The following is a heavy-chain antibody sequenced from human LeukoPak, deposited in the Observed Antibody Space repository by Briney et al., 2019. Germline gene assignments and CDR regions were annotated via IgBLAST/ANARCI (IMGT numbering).Heavy chain of an antibody. Sequence: GGSLRLSCAASGFTFSSYGMHWVRQAPGKGLEWVAVIWYDGSNKYYADSVKGRFTISRDNSKNTLYLQMNSLRAEDTAVYYCAKGPKGATAFYYYYMDVWGKGTTVTVSS. J-gene: IGHJ6*03. CDR2: IWYDGSNK. CDR3: AKGPKGATAFYYYYMDV. CDR1: GFTFSSYG. D-gene: IGHD1-26*01. V-gene: IGHV3-33*06.